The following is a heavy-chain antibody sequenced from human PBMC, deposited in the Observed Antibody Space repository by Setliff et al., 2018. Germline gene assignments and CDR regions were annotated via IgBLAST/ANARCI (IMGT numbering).Heavy chain of an antibody. CDR2: IYIGGSA. CDR1: GGSISGYY. Sequence: PSETLSLTCTVSGGSISGYYWSWIRQPAGKGLEWIGHIYIGGSANYNPSLKSRVTMSIDTSKNQFSLHLTSVTAADTAVYYCAREVGTSTSSDAFDVWGQGRMVTVSS. V-gene: IGHV4-4*07. D-gene: IGHD1-26*01. CDR3: AREVGTSTSSDAFDV. J-gene: IGHJ3*01.